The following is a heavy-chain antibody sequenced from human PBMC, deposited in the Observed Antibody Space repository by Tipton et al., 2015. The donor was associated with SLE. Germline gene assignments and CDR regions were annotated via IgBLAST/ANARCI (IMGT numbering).Heavy chain of an antibody. CDR1: GGSISSSSYY. CDR3: ARSMEGRYFVWLCLIDY. D-gene: IGHD3-9*01. CDR2: IYYSGST. J-gene: IGHJ4*02. Sequence: TLSLTCTVSGGSISSSSYYWGWIRQPPGKGLEWIGSIYYSGSTYYNPSLKSRVTISVDTSKNQFSLKLSSSTAADTAVYYFARSMEGRYFVWLCLIDYWGQGTLVTVSS. V-gene: IGHV4-39*01.